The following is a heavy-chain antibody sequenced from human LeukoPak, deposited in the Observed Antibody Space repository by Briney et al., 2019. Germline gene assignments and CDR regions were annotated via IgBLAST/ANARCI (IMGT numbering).Heavy chain of an antibody. Sequence: GASVKVSCKASGYTFTSYFMHWVRQAPGQGLEWMGIINPSGGSTNYAQKFQGRVTMTRDTSTSTVYMELSSLRSEDTAVYYCARAASGSYFDVLIDYWGQGTLVTVSS. CDR2: INPSGGST. J-gene: IGHJ4*02. CDR3: ARAASGSYFDVLIDY. CDR1: GYTFTSYF. V-gene: IGHV1-46*01. D-gene: IGHD1-26*01.